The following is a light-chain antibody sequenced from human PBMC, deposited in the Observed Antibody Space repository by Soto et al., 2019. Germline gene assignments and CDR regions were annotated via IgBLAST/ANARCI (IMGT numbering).Light chain of an antibody. J-gene: IGLJ2*01. CDR3: SSFTSKSTLI. CDR1: SSDVGSYNL. V-gene: IGLV2-14*02. CDR2: EVR. Sequence: QSVLTQPASVSGSPGQSITISCTGTSSDVGSYNLVSWYQQHPGKAPKLIIYEVRNWPSGISFRFSGSKSGNTASLTISGLQAEDEADYYCSSFTSKSTLIFGGGTKVTVL.